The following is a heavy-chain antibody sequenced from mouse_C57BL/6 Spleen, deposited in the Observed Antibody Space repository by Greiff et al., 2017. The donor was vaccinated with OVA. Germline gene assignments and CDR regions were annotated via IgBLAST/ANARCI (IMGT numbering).Heavy chain of an antibody. CDR3: ARYYDGAYFDY. D-gene: IGHD2-3*01. CDR1: GYTFTSYW. V-gene: IGHV1-72*01. CDR2: IDPNSGGT. J-gene: IGHJ2*01. Sequence: QVHVKQPGAELVKPGASVKLSCKASGYTFTSYWMHWVKQRPGRGLEWIGRIDPNSGGTKYNEKFKSKATLTVDKPSSTAYMQRSSLTSEDSAVYYSARYYDGAYFDYWGQGTTLTVSS.